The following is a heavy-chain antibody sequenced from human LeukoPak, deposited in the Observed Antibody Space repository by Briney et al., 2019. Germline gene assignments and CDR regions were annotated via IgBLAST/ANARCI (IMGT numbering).Heavy chain of an antibody. V-gene: IGHV4-39*07. J-gene: IGHJ3*02. CDR2: IYYSGST. CDR3: ARDLISIMVRGPYAFDI. D-gene: IGHD3-10*01. CDR1: GGSISSSTYY. Sequence: SETLSLTCTVSGGSISSSTYYWGWIRQPPGKGLEWIGSIYYSGSTYYNPSLKSRVTISVDTSKNQFSLKLSSVTAADTAVYYCARDLISIMVRGPYAFDIWGQGTMVTVSS.